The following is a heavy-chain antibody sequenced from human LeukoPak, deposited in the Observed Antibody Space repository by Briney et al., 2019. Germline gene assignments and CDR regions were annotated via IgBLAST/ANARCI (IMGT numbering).Heavy chain of an antibody. Sequence: SETLSLTCAVYGGSFSGYYWSWIRQPPGKGLEWIGEINRGGSANYNPSLESRVTMSLDNSKNQFSLDLTSVTAADTAVYYCARNRGWYATDVWGQGAAVTVSS. J-gene: IGHJ6*02. CDR1: GGSFSGYY. D-gene: IGHD6-19*01. CDR2: INRGGSA. V-gene: IGHV4-34*01. CDR3: ARNRGWYATDV.